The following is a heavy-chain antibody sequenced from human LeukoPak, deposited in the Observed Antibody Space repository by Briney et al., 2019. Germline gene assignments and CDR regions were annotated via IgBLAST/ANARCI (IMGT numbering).Heavy chain of an antibody. D-gene: IGHD3-22*01. J-gene: IGHJ5*02. CDR1: GYTFTSYA. V-gene: IGHV1-3*01. CDR2: INVGNGNT. CDR3: ARLTYYYDSSGQNWFDP. Sequence: PWASVTVSCKASGYTFTSYAMHWVRQAPGQRLEWMGWINVGNGNTKYSQKFQGRVTITRDTSASTAYMELSSLRSEDTAVYYCARLTYYYDSSGQNWFDPWGQGTLVTVSS.